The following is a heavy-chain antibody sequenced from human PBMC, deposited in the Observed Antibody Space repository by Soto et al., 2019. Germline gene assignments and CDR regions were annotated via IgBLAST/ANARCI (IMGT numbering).Heavy chain of an antibody. Sequence: SETLSLTCTVSGGSISSGGYYWSWTRQPPGKGLEWIGYIYYSGSTYYNPSLKSRVTISVDTSKNQFSLELSSLRSEDTAVYYCARKARFYGSGSLGYWGQGTLVTVSS. D-gene: IGHD3-10*01. CDR2: IYYSGST. CDR3: ARKARFYGSGSLGY. J-gene: IGHJ4*02. V-gene: IGHV4-31*03. CDR1: GGSISSGGYY.